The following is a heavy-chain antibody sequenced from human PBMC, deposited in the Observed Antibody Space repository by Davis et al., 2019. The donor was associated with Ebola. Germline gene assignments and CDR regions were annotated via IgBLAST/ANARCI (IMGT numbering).Heavy chain of an antibody. CDR2: IKQDGSEK. J-gene: IGHJ4*02. CDR1: GFTFSSYW. CDR3: ATGRGGDY. D-gene: IGHD3-16*01. Sequence: GGPLRPSCAAPGFTFSSYWMSWVRQAPGKGLVWVANIKQDGSEKYYVDSVKGRFTISRDNAKNSLYLQMNSLRAEDTAVYYCATGRGGDYWGQGTLVTVSS. V-gene: IGHV3-7*03.